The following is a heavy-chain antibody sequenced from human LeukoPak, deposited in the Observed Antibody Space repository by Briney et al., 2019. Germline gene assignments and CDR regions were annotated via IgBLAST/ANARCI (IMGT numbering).Heavy chain of an antibody. J-gene: IGHJ5*02. CDR1: GYTFTTYA. CDR2: IIPILGIA. V-gene: IGHV1-69*04. CDR3: ARYPQSIAARRWFDP. Sequence: GASVKVSCKASGYTFTTYAINWVRQAPGQGLEWMGRIIPILGIANYAQKFQGGVTITADESTSTAYMELSSLRSEDTAVYYCARYPQSIAARRWFDPWGQGTLVTVSS. D-gene: IGHD6-6*01.